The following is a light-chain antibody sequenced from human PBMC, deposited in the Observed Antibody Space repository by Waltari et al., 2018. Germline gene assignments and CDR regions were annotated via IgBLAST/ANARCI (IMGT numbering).Light chain of an antibody. CDR3: SSWDDSLDGHV. CDR1: SPNLGSNP. V-gene: IGLV1-44*01. CDR2: KNS. Sequence: QSVLTQPPSASAPPGQRVTISCSGSSPNLGSNPVTCYQYVPGAAPKLLIYKNSDRPSGVPDRFSASKSGTSASLAISGLQSDDESDYYCSSWDDSLDGHVFGTGTRVTVL. J-gene: IGLJ1*01.